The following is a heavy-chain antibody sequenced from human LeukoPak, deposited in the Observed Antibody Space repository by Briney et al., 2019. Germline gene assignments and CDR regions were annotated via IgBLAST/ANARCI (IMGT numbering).Heavy chain of an antibody. CDR3: AKDLGTPGYNFDC. CDR2: MRYDGSNK. CDR1: GFAFSTYT. Sequence: GGSLRLSCAASGFAFSTYTMHWVRQAPGKGLEWVAFMRYDGSNKFYADSVKGRFTISRDNSKNTLYLQMSSLRAEDTAVFYCAKDLGTPGYNFDCLGQGTLVTVSS. V-gene: IGHV3-30*02. D-gene: IGHD5-24*01. J-gene: IGHJ5*01.